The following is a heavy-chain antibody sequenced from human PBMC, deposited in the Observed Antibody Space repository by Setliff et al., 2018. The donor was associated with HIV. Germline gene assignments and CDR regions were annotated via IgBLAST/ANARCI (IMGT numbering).Heavy chain of an antibody. J-gene: IGHJ3*02. CDR1: GYTFTDYY. Sequence: ASVKVSCKASGYTFTDYYMHWVQQAPGKGLEWMGRVDPEDGETIYAEKFQGRVTITADTSTDTAYMELSSLRSDDTAVYYCASPFGASDSGGYEYEAFAIWGQGTMVTVSS. V-gene: IGHV1-69-2*01. D-gene: IGHD3-22*01. CDR2: VDPEDGET. CDR3: ASPFGASDSGGYEYEAFAI.